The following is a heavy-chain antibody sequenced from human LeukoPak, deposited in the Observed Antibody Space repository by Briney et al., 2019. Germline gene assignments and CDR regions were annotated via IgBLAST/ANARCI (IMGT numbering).Heavy chain of an antibody. V-gene: IGHV4-59*01. J-gene: IGHJ4*02. D-gene: IGHD3-16*02. CDR3: ARGYYYYVRGSYRIHFDY. CDR1: GGSISSYY. CDR2: IYYSGST. Sequence: SETLSLTCTVSGGSISSYYWSWIRQPPGKGLEWVGYIYYSGSTNYNPSLKSRVTMSVDTSKNQFSLKLSSVTAADTAVYYCARGYYYYVRGSYRIHFDYWGQGTLVTVSS.